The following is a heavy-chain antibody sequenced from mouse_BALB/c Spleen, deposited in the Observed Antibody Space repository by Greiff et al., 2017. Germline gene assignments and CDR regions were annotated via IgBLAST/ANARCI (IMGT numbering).Heavy chain of an antibody. Sequence: VQVVESGAELLKPGASVKLSCKTSGYTFTSYWIQWVKQRPGQGLGWIGEIFPGTGTTYYNEKFTGKATLTIDQSSSTAYMQLSSLTSEDSAVYFCARRGRSYAMDYWGQGTLVTVSS. V-gene: IGHV1S132*01. D-gene: IGHD1-1*01. CDR1: GYTFTSYW. CDR2: IFPGTGTT. J-gene: IGHJ4*01. CDR3: ARRGRSYAMDY.